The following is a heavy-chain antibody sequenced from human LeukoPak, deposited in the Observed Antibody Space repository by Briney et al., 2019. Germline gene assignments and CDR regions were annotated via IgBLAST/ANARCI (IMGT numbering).Heavy chain of an antibody. CDR2: LYSGGGT. CDR3: ARAEYFHDGSGYSAFDI. D-gene: IGHD3-22*01. CDR1: GFTVSSNY. V-gene: IGHV3-53*01. J-gene: IGHJ3*02. Sequence: SGGSLRLSCAASGFTVSSNYMSWVRQAPGRGLEWVSFLYSGGGTYYADSVKGRFTLSRDDSKNTVYLQMTGLRAEDTAVYYCARAEYFHDGSGYSAFDIWGQGTMVTVSS.